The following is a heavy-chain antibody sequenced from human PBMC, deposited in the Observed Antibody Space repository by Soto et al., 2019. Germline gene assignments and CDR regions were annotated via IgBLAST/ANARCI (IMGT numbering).Heavy chain of an antibody. Sequence: GGSLRLSCAASGFTFSDHYMDWVRQAPGKGLEWVGRIRNKANSYTTVYAASVKGRFTISRDDPKNSLYLQMNSLKTEDTAVYYCARGPDILTAYYGPFDCWGQGTLVTVSS. CDR2: IRNKANSYTT. J-gene: IGHJ4*02. D-gene: IGHD3-9*01. CDR1: GFTFSDHY. V-gene: IGHV3-72*01. CDR3: ARGPDILTAYYGPFDC.